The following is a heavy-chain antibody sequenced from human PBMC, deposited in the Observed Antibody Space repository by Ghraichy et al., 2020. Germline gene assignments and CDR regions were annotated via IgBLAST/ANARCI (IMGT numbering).Heavy chain of an antibody. CDR3: ARLRYSNSYFYFDS. CDR1: GDSISRYL. Sequence: SETLSLTCTVSGDSISRYLWSWIRQSPGKGLEYIGYIYYSGSTNYNPSLKSRVTISVDTSKAQFSLKLSSVTAADTAVYYCARLRYSNSYFYFDSWGQGTLVTVSS. CDR2: IYYSGST. J-gene: IGHJ4*02. V-gene: IGHV4-59*01. D-gene: IGHD6-13*01.